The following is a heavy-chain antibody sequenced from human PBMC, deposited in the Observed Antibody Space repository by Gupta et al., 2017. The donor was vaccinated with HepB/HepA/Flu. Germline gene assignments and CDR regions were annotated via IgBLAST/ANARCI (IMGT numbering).Heavy chain of an antibody. Sequence: QVQLVESGGGVVQPGRSLRLSCAVSGFTFSWCGMHWVRQAPGKGLEWVAVVWCDGVNKFYADSAKGRFTISRDNSDNSLYLQMNSLRTEDTAMYYCVIESGSKFPLNYWGQGTLVTVSS. CDR2: VWCDGVNK. CDR1: GFTFSWCG. J-gene: IGHJ4*02. D-gene: IGHD3-10*01. V-gene: IGHV3-33*01. CDR3: VIESGSKFPLNY.